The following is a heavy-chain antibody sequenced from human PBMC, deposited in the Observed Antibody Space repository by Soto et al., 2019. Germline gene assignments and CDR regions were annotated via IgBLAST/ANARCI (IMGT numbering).Heavy chain of an antibody. D-gene: IGHD6-13*01. CDR2: ISSSSSYI. Sequence: PGGSLRLSCAASGFTFSSYSMNWVRQAPGKGLEWVSSISSSSSYIYYADSVKGRFTISRDNAKNSLSLQMNSLRAGDMAVYFCAKSQEIGTHFFDSWGQGTQVTVSS. V-gene: IGHV3-21*01. CDR1: GFTFSSYS. J-gene: IGHJ4*02. CDR3: AKSQEIGTHFFDS.